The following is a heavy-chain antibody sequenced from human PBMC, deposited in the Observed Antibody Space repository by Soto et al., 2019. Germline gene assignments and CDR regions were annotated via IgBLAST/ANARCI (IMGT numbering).Heavy chain of an antibody. V-gene: IGHV3-74*01. CDR1: GFTFNYYG. J-gene: IGHJ4*02. CDR2: IQSDGSSP. Sequence: PGGSLRLSCAASGFTFNYYGRHWVRQAPGKGLVWVSRIQSDGSSPDYVDSVKGRFTISRDNAKNTLYLQMNNLRAEDTAVYYCARGGDPDYWGQGTLLTVSS. CDR3: ARGGDPDY. D-gene: IGHD2-21*02.